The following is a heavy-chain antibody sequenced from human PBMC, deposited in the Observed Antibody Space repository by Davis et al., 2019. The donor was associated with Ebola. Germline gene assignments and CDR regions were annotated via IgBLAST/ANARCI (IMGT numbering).Heavy chain of an antibody. CDR3: TRLVGLWLAEDY. J-gene: IGHJ4*02. D-gene: IGHD5-18*01. CDR2: IRSKANSYAT. Sequence: PGGSLRLSCAASGFTFSSYSMNWVRQASGKGLEWVGRIRSKANSYATAYAASVKGRFTISRDDSKNTAYLQMNSLKTEDTAVYYCTRLVGLWLAEDYWGQGTLVTVSS. V-gene: IGHV3-73*01. CDR1: GFTFSSYS.